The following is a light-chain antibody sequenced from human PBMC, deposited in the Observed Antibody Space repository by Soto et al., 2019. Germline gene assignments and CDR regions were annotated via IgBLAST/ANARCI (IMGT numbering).Light chain of an antibody. CDR3: AAWDDSLSGQVV. Sequence: QSVLTQPHSASGTPGQRVTISCSGSSSNIGSNTVNWYQQLPGTAPKILIYSNNQRPSGVPDRFSGSKSGTSASLAISGLQSEDEADYYCAAWDDSLSGQVVFGGGTXVTVL. V-gene: IGLV1-44*01. J-gene: IGLJ2*01. CDR2: SNN. CDR1: SSNIGSNT.